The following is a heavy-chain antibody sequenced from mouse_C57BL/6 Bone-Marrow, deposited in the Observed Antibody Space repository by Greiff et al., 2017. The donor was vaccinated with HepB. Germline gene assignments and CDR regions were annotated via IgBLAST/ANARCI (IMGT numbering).Heavy chain of an antibody. D-gene: IGHD2-4*01. Sequence: VQLQQSGAELVRPGASVTLSCKASGYTFTDYEMHWVKQTPVHGLEWIGAIDPETGGTAYNQKFKGKAILTADKSSSTAYMELRSLTSEDSAVYYCTRHDYDWAMDYWGQGTSVTVSS. J-gene: IGHJ4*01. CDR2: IDPETGGT. CDR3: TRHDYDWAMDY. V-gene: IGHV1-15*01. CDR1: GYTFTDYE.